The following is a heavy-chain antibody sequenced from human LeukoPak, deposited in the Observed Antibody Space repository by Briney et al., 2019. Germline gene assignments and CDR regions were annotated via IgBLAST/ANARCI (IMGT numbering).Heavy chain of an antibody. V-gene: IGHV1-8*01. Sequence: ASVKVSCKASGYTFTNSDINWVRQATGQGLEWMGWMNPDSGNTGYAQNFQGRVTMTRNTSISTAYMELSSLRSEDTAVFYCARYITMVRGGSWFDPWGQGTLVTVSS. D-gene: IGHD3-10*01. CDR1: GYTFTNSD. J-gene: IGHJ5*02. CDR3: ARYITMVRGGSWFDP. CDR2: MNPDSGNT.